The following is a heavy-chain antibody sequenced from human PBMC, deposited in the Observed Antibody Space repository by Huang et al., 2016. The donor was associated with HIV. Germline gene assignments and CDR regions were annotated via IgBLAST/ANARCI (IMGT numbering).Heavy chain of an antibody. CDR2: FDPEEGET. V-gene: IGHV1-24*01. CDR1: GYTVSELS. J-gene: IGHJ3*02. Sequence: QVQLVESGAELKKPGASVRVSCKVSGYTVSELSLHWVRQAPEKGLEWRGGFDPEEGETIYAQRVQGGVTMTEDTSTDTAYMELSSRRPEDTAVYYCATSTPDVGAGVLRSAFDIWGQGTMVTVSS. D-gene: IGHD2-15*01. CDR3: ATSTPDVGAGVLRSAFDI.